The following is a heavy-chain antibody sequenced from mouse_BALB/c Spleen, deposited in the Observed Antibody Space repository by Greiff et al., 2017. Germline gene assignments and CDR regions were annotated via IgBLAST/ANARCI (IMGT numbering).Heavy chain of an antibody. CDR2: ISSGSSTI. Sequence: EVQRVESGGGLVQPGGSRKLSCAASGFTFSSFGMHWVRQAPEKGLEWVAYISSGSSTIYYADTVKGRFTISRDNPKNTLFLQMTSLRSEDTAMYYCARGYRYDGYAMDYWGQGTSVTVSS. V-gene: IGHV5-17*02. D-gene: IGHD2-14*01. CDR3: ARGYRYDGYAMDY. J-gene: IGHJ4*01. CDR1: GFTFSSFG.